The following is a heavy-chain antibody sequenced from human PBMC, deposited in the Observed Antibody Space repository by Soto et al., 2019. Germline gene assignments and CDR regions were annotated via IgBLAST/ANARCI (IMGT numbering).Heavy chain of an antibody. J-gene: IGHJ4*02. CDR1: GFTFSSYE. CDR2: ISGVGTTI. V-gene: IGHV3-48*03. CDR3: MRADY. Sequence: EVQLVESGGGLVQPGGSLRLSCAASGFTFSSYEMNWVRQAPGKGLEWASSISGVGTTIYYADSVKGRFTISRDNAKNSLYLQMNSLRAEDTALYYCMRADYWGQGTLVTVSS.